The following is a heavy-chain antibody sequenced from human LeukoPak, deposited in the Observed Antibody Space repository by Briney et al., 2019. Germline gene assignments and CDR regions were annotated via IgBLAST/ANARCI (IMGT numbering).Heavy chain of an antibody. CDR3: ARVTYYYDSSGYLSL. J-gene: IGHJ4*02. V-gene: IGHV3-7*01. Sequence: GGSLRLSCAASGFTFSSYWMSWVRQAPGKGLEWVANIKQDGSEKYYVDSVKGRFTISRDNAKNSLYLQMNSLRAEDTAVYYCARVTYYYDSSGYLSLWGQGTLVTASS. CDR1: GFTFSSYW. D-gene: IGHD3-22*01. CDR2: IKQDGSEK.